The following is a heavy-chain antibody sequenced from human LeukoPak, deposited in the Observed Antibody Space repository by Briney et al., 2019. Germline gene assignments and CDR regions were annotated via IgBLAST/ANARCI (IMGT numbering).Heavy chain of an antibody. V-gene: IGHV3-21*01. CDR3: ASQGGFDD. CDR1: GFAFGSYT. Sequence: GGSLRLSCAASGFAFGSYTMNWVRQAPGKGLEWVSSISSSSIHTYYADSVKGRFTISRDNAKNSLHLQMNSLRAEDTAVYYCASQGGFDDWGQGTLVTVSS. D-gene: IGHD2-15*01. J-gene: IGHJ4*02. CDR2: ISSSSIHT.